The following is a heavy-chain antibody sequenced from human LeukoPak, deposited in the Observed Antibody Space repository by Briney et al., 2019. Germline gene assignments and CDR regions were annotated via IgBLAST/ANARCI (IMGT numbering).Heavy chain of an antibody. J-gene: IGHJ3*02. D-gene: IGHD3-10*01. CDR2: ISWNSGSI. Sequence: GGSLRLSCAASGFTFDDYAMHWVRQAPGKGLEWVSGISWNSGSIGYADSVKGRFTISRDNAKNSLYLQMNSLRAEDTALYYCAKGYSEPTNAFDIWGQGTMVTVSS. CDR3: AKGYSEPTNAFDI. V-gene: IGHV3-9*01. CDR1: GFTFDDYA.